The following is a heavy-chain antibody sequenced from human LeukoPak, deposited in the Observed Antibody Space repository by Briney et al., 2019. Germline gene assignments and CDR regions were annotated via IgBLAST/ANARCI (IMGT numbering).Heavy chain of an antibody. V-gene: IGHV1-18*04. D-gene: IGHD6-6*01. Sequence: GASVKVSCKASGYTFTGYYMHWVRQAPGQGLEWMGWISAYNGNTNYAQKLQGRVTMTTDTSTSTAYMELRSLISDDTAVYYCARAFEYSSSGDFDYWGQGTLVTVSS. J-gene: IGHJ4*02. CDR3: ARAFEYSSSGDFDY. CDR1: GYTFTGYY. CDR2: ISAYNGNT.